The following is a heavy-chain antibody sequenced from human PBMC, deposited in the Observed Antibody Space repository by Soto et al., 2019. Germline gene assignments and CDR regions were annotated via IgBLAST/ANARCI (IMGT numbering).Heavy chain of an antibody. V-gene: IGHV4-4*07. D-gene: IGHD3-10*01. CDR1: GGSISSYY. Sequence: ETLSLTCTVSGGSISSYYCSWIRQSAGKGLEWIGRIDTSGTTNYNPSLRSRVTMSVDASKNQFSLNLSSVTAADTAVYFCARGPRGYVYYHGMHVWGQGTTVTVSS. J-gene: IGHJ6*02. CDR3: ARGPRGYVYYHGMHV. CDR2: IDTSGTT.